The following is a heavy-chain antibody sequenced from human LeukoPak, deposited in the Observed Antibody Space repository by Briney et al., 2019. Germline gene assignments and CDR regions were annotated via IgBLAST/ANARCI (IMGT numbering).Heavy chain of an antibody. CDR1: GFIVSSNY. CDR2: IYSGGST. D-gene: IGHD3-16*01. Sequence: PGGSLRLSCAASGFIVSSNYMSWVRQAPGKGLEWVSVIYSGGSTYYADSVKGRFTISRDNSKNTLYLQMHSLRAEDTAIYYCAKVTGGDMITYGGLDYWGQGTLVTVSS. V-gene: IGHV3-53*01. CDR3: AKVTGGDMITYGGLDY. J-gene: IGHJ4*02.